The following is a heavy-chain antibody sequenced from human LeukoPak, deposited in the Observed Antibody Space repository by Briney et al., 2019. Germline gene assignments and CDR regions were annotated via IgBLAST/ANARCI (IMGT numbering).Heavy chain of an antibody. V-gene: IGHV4-30-2*01. Sequence: SSETLSLTCAVSGGSISSGGYSWSWIRQPPGKGLEWIGYIYHSGSTYYNPSLKSRVTISVDRSKNQFSLKLSSVTAADTAVYYCAGHMHFWSKPYFDLWGRGTLVTVSS. CDR2: IYHSGST. CDR1: GGSISSGGYS. J-gene: IGHJ2*01. D-gene: IGHD3-3*02. CDR3: AGHMHFWSKPYFDL.